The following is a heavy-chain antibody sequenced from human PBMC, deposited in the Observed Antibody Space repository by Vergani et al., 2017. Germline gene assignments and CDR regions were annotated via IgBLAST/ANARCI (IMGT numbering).Heavy chain of an antibody. D-gene: IGHD2-21*01. Sequence: QVQLVQSGAEVKKPGSSVKVSCKASGGTFSSYAISWVRQAPGQGLEWMGGIIPIFGTANYAQKFQGRVTITADDSTSTAYMELSSLRSEDTAVYYCARVEGIIGDPEYYFDYWGQGTLVTVSS. J-gene: IGHJ4*02. CDR1: GGTFSSYA. CDR3: ARVEGIIGDPEYYFDY. V-gene: IGHV1-69*01. CDR2: IIPIFGTA.